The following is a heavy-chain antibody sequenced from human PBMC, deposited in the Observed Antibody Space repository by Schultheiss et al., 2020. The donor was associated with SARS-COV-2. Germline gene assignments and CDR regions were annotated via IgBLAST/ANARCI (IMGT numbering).Heavy chain of an antibody. Sequence: SETLSLTCTVSGGSISSSSYYWGWIRQPPGKGLEWIGSIYYSGSTNYNPSLKSRVTISVDTSKNQFSLKLSSVTAADTAVYYCVGKSCSSISCPFDYWGQGTLVTVSS. D-gene: IGHD2-2*01. CDR2: IYYSGST. V-gene: IGHV4-39*07. CDR3: VGKSCSSISCPFDY. J-gene: IGHJ4*02. CDR1: GGSISSSSYY.